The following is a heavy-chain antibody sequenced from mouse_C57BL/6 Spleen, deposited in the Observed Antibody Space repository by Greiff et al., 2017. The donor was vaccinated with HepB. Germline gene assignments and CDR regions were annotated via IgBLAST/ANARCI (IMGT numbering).Heavy chain of an antibody. CDR1: GYTFTDYY. CDR3: LHYDFYAMDY. CDR2: INPNNGGT. V-gene: IGHV1-26*01. Sequence: EVQLQQSGPELVKPGASVKISCKASGYTFTDYYMNWVKQSHGKSLEWIGDINPNNGGTSYNQKFKGKATLTVDKSSSTAYMELRSLTSEDSAVYYCLHYDFYAMDYWGQGTSVTVSS. J-gene: IGHJ4*01. D-gene: IGHD2-4*01.